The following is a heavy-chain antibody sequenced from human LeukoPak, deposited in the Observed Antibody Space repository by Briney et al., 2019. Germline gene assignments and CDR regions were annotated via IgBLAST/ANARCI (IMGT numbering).Heavy chain of an antibody. CDR2: ISGSGSTT. D-gene: IGHD6-6*01. Sequence: GGSLRLSCAASGFTFSSYAISWVRQAPGKGLEWVSGISGSGSTTHYVDSVKGRFTISRDNSKNTLHLQMNSLRAEDTAIYYCAKPTSVGTTVEGRPGLDYWGQGTLVTVSS. CDR3: AKPTSVGTTVEGRPGLDY. CDR1: GFTFSSYA. J-gene: IGHJ4*02. V-gene: IGHV3-23*01.